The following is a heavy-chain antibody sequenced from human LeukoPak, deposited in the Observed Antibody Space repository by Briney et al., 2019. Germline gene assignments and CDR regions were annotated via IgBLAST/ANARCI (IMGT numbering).Heavy chain of an antibody. CDR2: INPNSGGT. V-gene: IGHV1-2*06. Sequence: ASVKVSCKASGYRFTGYCMHWVRQAPGQGLEWMGRINPNSGGTNYAQKFQGRVTMTRDTSISTAYMELTRLRSDDTAVYYCAKPQGGGSSDWRFDLWGRGTLVSVSS. J-gene: IGHJ2*01. CDR1: GYRFTGYC. D-gene: IGHD1-1*01. CDR3: AKPQGGGSSDWRFDL.